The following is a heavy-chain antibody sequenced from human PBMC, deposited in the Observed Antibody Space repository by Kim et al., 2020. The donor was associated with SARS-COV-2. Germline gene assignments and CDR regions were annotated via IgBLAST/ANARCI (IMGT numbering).Heavy chain of an antibody. CDR1: GFTVSSNY. CDR2: IYSGRST. D-gene: IGHD3-10*01. V-gene: IGHV3-66*01. CDR3: ARDGNYYGSGSYEDSGY. Sequence: GGSLRLSCAASGFTVSSNYISWVRQAPVKGLEWVSAIYSGRSTYYADSVKARFTISRDNSKNTLYLQMNSLRAEDTAMYYCARDGNYYGSGSYEDSGYWGQGTQVTVSS. J-gene: IGHJ4*02.